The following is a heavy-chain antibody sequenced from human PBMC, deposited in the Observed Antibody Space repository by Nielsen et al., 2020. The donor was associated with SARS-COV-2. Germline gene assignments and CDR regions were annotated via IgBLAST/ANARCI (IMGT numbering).Heavy chain of an antibody. J-gene: IGHJ4*02. Sequence: SETLSLTCTVSDSPIRGYYWSWVRQPPGKGLEWIGYIYYGGTTNYNPSLESRVSILIDTSKNQFSLKLSSVTAADTAVYYCARGGEYYDILTGYRPPDYWGQGTLVTVSS. CDR1: DSPIRGYY. D-gene: IGHD3-9*01. V-gene: IGHV4-59*08. CDR3: ARGGEYYDILTGYRPPDY. CDR2: IYYGGTT.